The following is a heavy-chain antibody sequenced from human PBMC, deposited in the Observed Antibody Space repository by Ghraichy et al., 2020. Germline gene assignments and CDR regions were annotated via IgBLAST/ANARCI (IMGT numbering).Heavy chain of an antibody. J-gene: IGHJ4*02. CDR2: IYSSGTT. CDR3: AREYHSGHDY. D-gene: IGHD6-19*01. V-gene: IGHV4-59*01. CDR1: GGSISNYY. Sequence: SETLSLTCTVSGGSISNYYWSWIRQPPGKGLEWIGYIYSSGTTTYNPSLEGRVTILIDTSRTQISLKLSSVSAADTALYYCAREYHSGHDYWGQGTLVTVSS.